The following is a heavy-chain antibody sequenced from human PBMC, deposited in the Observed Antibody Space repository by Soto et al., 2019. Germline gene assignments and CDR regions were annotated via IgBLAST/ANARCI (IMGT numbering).Heavy chain of an antibody. CDR1: GYTFTGYY. D-gene: IGHD2-8*01. Sequence: ASVKVSCKASGYTFTGYYMHWVRQAPGQGLEWMGWINPSSGGTNYAQKFQGWVTMTRDTSISTAYMELSRLRSDDTAVYYCARGHSTDCSNGVCSFFYNHEMDVWGQGTAVTGS. J-gene: IGHJ6*02. CDR2: INPSSGGT. V-gene: IGHV1-2*04. CDR3: ARGHSTDCSNGVCSFFYNHEMDV.